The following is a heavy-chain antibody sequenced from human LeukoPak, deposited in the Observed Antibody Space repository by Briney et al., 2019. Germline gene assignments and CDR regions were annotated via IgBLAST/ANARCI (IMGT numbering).Heavy chain of an antibody. V-gene: IGHV4-34*01. CDR1: GGSFSGYY. CDR3: ARGRVGKSNY. CDR2: INHSGST. J-gene: IGHJ4*02. Sequence: PSETLSLTCAVYGGSFSGYYWSWIRQPPGKGLEWIGEINHSGSTNYNPSLKSRVTISVDTSKNQFSLKLSSVTAADTAVYYCARGRVGKSNYWGQGTLVTVSS. D-gene: IGHD3-16*01.